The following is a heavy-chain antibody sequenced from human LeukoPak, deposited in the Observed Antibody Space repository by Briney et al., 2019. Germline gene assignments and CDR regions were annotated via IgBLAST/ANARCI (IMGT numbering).Heavy chain of an antibody. CDR1: GFMFSSNW. D-gene: IGHD5-24*01. J-gene: IGHJ4*02. V-gene: IGHV3-7*03. Sequence: GGSMRLSCAASGFMFSSNWMSWVRLAPGKGLEWVANIKEDGTETYYVDSVKGRFTISRDNAKNSLYLQMNSLRVEDTAVYYCAKEGRSLQTYWGQGTLVTVSS. CDR3: AKEGRSLQTY. CDR2: IKEDGTET.